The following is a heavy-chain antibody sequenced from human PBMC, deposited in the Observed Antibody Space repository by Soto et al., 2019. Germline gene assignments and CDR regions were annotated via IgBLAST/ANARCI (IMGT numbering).Heavy chain of an antibody. Sequence: QVQLQESGPGLVKPSETLSLTCTVSGGSISSYYWSWIRQPPGKGLEWIGYIYYSGSTNYNPSLKSRVTRSVDTSKNQFSLKLSSVTAADTAVYYCASAPYVWGSPNWFDPWGQGTLVTVSS. J-gene: IGHJ5*02. D-gene: IGHD3-16*01. V-gene: IGHV4-59*01. CDR3: ASAPYVWGSPNWFDP. CDR1: GGSISSYY. CDR2: IYYSGST.